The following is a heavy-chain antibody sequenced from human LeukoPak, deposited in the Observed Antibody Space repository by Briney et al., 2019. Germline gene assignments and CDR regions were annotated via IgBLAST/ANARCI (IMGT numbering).Heavy chain of an antibody. V-gene: IGHV3-30-3*01. Sequence: GGSLRLSCAASGFTFSSYAMHWVRQAPGKGLEWVAVISYDGSNKYYADSVKGRFTISRDNSKNTLYLQMNSLRAEDTAVYYCARSECSTSCSHEYFQHWGQGTLVTVSS. CDR1: GFTFSSYA. D-gene: IGHD2-2*01. CDR3: ARSECSTSCSHEYFQH. CDR2: ISYDGSNK. J-gene: IGHJ1*01.